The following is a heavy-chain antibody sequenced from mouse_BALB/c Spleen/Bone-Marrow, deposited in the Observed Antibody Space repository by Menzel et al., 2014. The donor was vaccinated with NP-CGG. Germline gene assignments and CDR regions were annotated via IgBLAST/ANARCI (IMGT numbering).Heavy chain of an antibody. CDR1: GFNIKDYY. D-gene: IGHD2-3*01. J-gene: IGHJ3*01. V-gene: IGHV14-4*02. CDR2: IDPENGDT. CDR3: NGGYYEAWFAC. Sequence: EVKLVESGAELVRSGASVKLSCTASGFNIKDYYMHWVKQRPEQGLEWIGWIDPENGDTEYAPKFQGKATMTADTSSNTAYLQLSSLTSEDTAVYYCNGGYYEAWFACWGQGTLVTVSA.